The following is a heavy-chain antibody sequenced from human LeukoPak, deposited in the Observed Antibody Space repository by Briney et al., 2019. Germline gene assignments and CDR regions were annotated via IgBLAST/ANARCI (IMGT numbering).Heavy chain of an antibody. CDR1: GGSISSRDYY. J-gene: IGHJ3*02. V-gene: IGHV4-30-4*01. Sequence: SQTLSLTCTVSGGSISSRDYYWSWIRQPPGKGLEWIGYIYYSGSTYYNPSLKSRVTISVDTSKNQFSLKLSSVTAADTAVYYCARVPPIAGYSSSWYLGAFDIWGQGTMVTVSS. CDR2: IYYSGST. D-gene: IGHD6-13*01. CDR3: ARVPPIAGYSSSWYLGAFDI.